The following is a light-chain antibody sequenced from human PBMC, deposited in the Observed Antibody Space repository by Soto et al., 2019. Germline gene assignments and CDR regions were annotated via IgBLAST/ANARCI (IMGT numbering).Light chain of an antibody. V-gene: IGKV3-15*01. CDR2: DTS. CDR3: QQYHNWPT. Sequence: IVMTQSPATLAMSPGERVTLSCRARQSVSGNLARYQQKLGQAHRLLIYDTSTRATGIPARFSGSGSGTEFTLTISRLQSEDFAVYYCQQYHNWPTFGQGTRVEIK. J-gene: IGKJ5*01. CDR1: QSVSGN.